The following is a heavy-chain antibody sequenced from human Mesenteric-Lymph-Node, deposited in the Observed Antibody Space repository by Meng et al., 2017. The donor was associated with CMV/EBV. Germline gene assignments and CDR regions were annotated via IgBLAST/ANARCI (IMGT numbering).Heavy chain of an antibody. Sequence: QLQLPESGPGTVKPSETLSLTCTVSVDSICSFYYWGWIRQPTGRGLEWIGSVHYTGRTYYSPSLKSRVTVSVDTSKNQFSLRLTSVPAADTAVYSCARPFPSWQSPRLDPFGAWGQGTLVTVSS. CDR1: VDSICSFYY. D-gene: IGHD6-19*01. J-gene: IGHJ5*02. V-gene: IGHV4-39*01. CDR2: VHYTGRT. CDR3: ARPFPSWQSPRLDPFGA.